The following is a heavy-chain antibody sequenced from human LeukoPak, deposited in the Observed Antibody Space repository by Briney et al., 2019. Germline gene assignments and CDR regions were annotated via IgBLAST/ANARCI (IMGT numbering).Heavy chain of an antibody. CDR2: INTNTGNP. V-gene: IGHV7-4-1*02. Sequence: GASVKVSCKASGYTFTSYAMNWVRQAPGQGLEWMGWINTNTGNPTYAQGFAGRFVFSLDTSVSTAYLQISSLKAEDTAMYYCAREKFYYGSGNGGLFGYWGREPWSPSPQ. CDR1: GYTFTSYA. J-gene: IGHJ4*02. D-gene: IGHD3-10*01. CDR3: AREKFYYGSGNGGLFGY.